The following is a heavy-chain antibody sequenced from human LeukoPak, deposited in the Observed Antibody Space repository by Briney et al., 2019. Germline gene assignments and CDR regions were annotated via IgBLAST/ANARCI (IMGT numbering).Heavy chain of an antibody. CDR1: GFTFSNHG. Sequence: GGSLRLSCAASGFTFSNHGMHWVRQAPGKGPEWVALIWYDGSNKYYGDSVKGRFTISRDNSKNTVYLQMNSLRAEDTGVYYCARAHRCCNSGSCYQHGDYWGQGTLVTVAS. J-gene: IGHJ4*02. CDR2: IWYDGSNK. V-gene: IGHV3-33*01. D-gene: IGHD2-2*01. CDR3: ARAHRCCNSGSCYQHGDY.